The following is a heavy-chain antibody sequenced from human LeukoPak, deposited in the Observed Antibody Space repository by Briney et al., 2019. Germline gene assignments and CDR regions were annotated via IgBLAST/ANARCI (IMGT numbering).Heavy chain of an antibody. CDR3: AKMQGYFDY. CDR1: GLTFSSYG. J-gene: IGHJ4*01. Sequence: GGSLRLSCEASGLTFSSYGMSWVRQAPGKGLQWVSAITGGGGTTYYADSVKGRFTISRDNSKNMLYLQMNSLRAEDTAVYYCAKMQGYFDYWGHGTLVPVSS. V-gene: IGHV3-23*01. CDR2: ITGGGGTT.